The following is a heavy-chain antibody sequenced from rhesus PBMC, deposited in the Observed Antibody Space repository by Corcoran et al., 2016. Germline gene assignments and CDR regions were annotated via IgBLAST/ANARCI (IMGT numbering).Heavy chain of an antibody. V-gene: IGHV3-118*01. D-gene: IGHD7-45*01. Sequence: EVQLVESGGGLVQPGGSLRLSCEASGFTFSSSAMHWVRPASGKGMEWVGRIRSKANNYETGYAAAVKGRFTISRDDSKNTAYLQMNSLKTEDTAVYYCASSGNWGKGDYWGQGVLVTVSS. CDR3: ASSGNWGKGDY. J-gene: IGHJ4*01. CDR1: GFTFSSSA. CDR2: IRSKANNYET.